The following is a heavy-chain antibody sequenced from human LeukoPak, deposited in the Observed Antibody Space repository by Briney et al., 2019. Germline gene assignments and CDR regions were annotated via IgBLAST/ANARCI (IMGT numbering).Heavy chain of an antibody. D-gene: IGHD4/OR15-4a*01. Sequence: GGSLRLSCAASRFTFSHYWMSWVRQAPGKGLEWVARINPDGSEKYYVDSVMGRFTISRDNTKDSLYLQLHSVRAEDTAVYYCGRLTYYFDLWGRGTLVTVSS. V-gene: IGHV3-7*01. CDR1: RFTFSHYW. CDR2: INPDGSEK. CDR3: GRLTYYFDL. J-gene: IGHJ2*01.